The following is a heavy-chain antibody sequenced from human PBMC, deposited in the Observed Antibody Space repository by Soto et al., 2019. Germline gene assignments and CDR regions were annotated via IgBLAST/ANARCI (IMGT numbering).Heavy chain of an antibody. J-gene: IGHJ4*02. CDR1: GFTCSPYA. CDR3: ARSSCSGSRCDVASGAGSRFDH. V-gene: IGHV3-23*01. CDR2: IRGAGVYS. Sequence: EVQLLESWGDFVQPGGSLRLSCVAAGFTCSPYALAWVRQASGKGLEWVAAIRGAGVYSYYADSVKGRFTISTDNYKNMVFLEMSSLRAADTAIYYCARSSCSGSRCDVASGAGSRFDHWGQGTQVAVS. D-gene: IGHD2-15*01.